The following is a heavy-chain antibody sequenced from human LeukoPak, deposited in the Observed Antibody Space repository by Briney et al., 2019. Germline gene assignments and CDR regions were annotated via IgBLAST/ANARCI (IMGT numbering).Heavy chain of an antibody. V-gene: IGHV3-7*01. CDR3: ARVVGSSFRYYYYYMDV. J-gene: IGHJ6*03. D-gene: IGHD6-6*01. Sequence: AGGSLRLXCAASGFTFSSYWMSWVRLAPGKGLEWVANIKQDGSEKYYVDSVKGRFTISRDNAKNSLYLQMNSLRAEDTAVYYCARVVGSSFRYYYYYMDVWGKGTTVTVSS. CDR2: IKQDGSEK. CDR1: GFTFSSYW.